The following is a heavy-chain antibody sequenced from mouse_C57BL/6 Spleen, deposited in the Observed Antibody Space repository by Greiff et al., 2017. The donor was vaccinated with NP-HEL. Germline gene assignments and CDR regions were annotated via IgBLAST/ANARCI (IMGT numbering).Heavy chain of an antibody. Sequence: EVHLVESGEGLVKPGGSLKLSCAASGFTFSSYAMSWVRQTPEKRLEWVAYISSGGDYIYYADTVKGRFTISRDNTRNTLYLQMSILKSEDTAMYYCTRDLDGYYSFDDWGTGTTVTVSS. CDR1: GFTFSSYA. CDR2: ISSGGDYI. D-gene: IGHD2-3*01. CDR3: TRDLDGYYSFDD. V-gene: IGHV5-9-1*02. J-gene: IGHJ1*03.